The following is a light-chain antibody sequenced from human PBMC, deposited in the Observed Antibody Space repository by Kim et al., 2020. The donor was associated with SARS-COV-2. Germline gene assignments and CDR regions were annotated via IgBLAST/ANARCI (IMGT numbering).Light chain of an antibody. Sequence: ASGTDRVPITCRANQVINNYLAWYQQKQGKAPTVLIYGASTLHSGVPSRFSGSGSGTDFTLHISSLQPEDVGTYYCQKYDSAPWTFGHGTKVDIK. J-gene: IGKJ1*01. CDR2: GAS. CDR1: QVINNY. V-gene: IGKV1-27*01. CDR3: QKYDSAPWT.